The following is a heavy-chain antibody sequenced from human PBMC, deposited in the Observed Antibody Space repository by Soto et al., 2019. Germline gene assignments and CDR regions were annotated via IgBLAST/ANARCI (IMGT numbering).Heavy chain of an antibody. CDR1: GYTFTSYG. CDR3: ARDPRNYDFLSGHSSPPAS. Sequence: ASLKVSCKASGYTFTSYGISWVRQAPGQGLEWMGWSSAYNGNTNYAQKLQGRVTMTTDTSTSTAYMELRSLRSDDTAVYYCARDPRNYDFLSGHSSPPASWGQGTLVTVSS. CDR2: SSAYNGNT. J-gene: IGHJ5*02. D-gene: IGHD3-3*01. V-gene: IGHV1-18*01.